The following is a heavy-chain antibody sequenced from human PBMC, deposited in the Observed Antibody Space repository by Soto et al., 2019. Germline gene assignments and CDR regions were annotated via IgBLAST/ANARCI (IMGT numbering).Heavy chain of an antibody. Sequence: APVKASCRVSGYTLTELYMHWVRQAPGKELEWMGGFDPKDGETIYAQKFQGRVTMTEDTSTDTAYMELICLRSEDTAVYYCATHRKMTTVTTTVYYYYYMDVWGKGTTVTVSS. CDR1: GYTLTELY. CDR3: ATHRKMTTVTTTVYYYYYMDV. D-gene: IGHD4-4*01. CDR2: FDPKDGET. V-gene: IGHV1-24*01. J-gene: IGHJ6*03.